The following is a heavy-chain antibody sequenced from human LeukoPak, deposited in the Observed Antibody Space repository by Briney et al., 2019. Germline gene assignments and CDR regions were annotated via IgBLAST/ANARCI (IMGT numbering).Heavy chain of an antibody. CDR1: GGSISSYY. CDR3: ARGIVGLRQRAYYYYGMDV. J-gene: IGHJ6*02. V-gene: IGHV4-4*07. Sequence: SETLSLTCTVSGGSISSYYWSWIRQPAGKGLEWIGRIYTSGSTNSNPSLKSRVTMSVDTSKNQFSLKLSSVTAADTAVYYCARGIVGLRQRAYYYYGMDVWGQGTTVTVSS. CDR2: IYTSGST. D-gene: IGHD2-15*01.